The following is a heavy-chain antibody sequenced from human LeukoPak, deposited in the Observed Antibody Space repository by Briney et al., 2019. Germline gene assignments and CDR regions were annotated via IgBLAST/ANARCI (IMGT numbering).Heavy chain of an antibody. D-gene: IGHD2-15*01. CDR1: GFTFDDYA. J-gene: IGHJ4*02. CDR2: ISWNSGSI. Sequence: GGSLRLSCAASGFTFDDYAMHWVRQAPGKGLEWVSGISWNSGSIGYADSVKGRFTISRDNAKNSLYLQMNSLRAEDTVLYYCAKDKGYCSGGSCEGYFDYWGQGTLVTVSS. V-gene: IGHV3-9*01. CDR3: AKDKGYCSGGSCEGYFDY.